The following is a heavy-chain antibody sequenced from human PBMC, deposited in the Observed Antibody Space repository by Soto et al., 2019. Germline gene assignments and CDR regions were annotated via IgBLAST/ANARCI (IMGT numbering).Heavy chain of an antibody. CDR1: GFPFSSDW. D-gene: IGHD3-16*01. CDR3: ASGGEIDY. CDR2: INSDSSTT. Sequence: EVQLVESGGALVQPGASLRVSCAASGFPFSSDWVHWVRQAPGKGLVWVSSINSDSSTTNYAGSVKGRFTISRDNAKNMLYLQMNSLGAEDTAVYYCASGGEIDYWGQGTLVIVPS. V-gene: IGHV3-74*01. J-gene: IGHJ4*02.